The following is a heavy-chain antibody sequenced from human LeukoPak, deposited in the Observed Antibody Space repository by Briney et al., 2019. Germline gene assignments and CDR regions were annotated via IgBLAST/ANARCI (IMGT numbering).Heavy chain of an antibody. CDR2: IHYSGRT. J-gene: IGHJ4*02. V-gene: IGHV4-59*08. CDR3: ASQTALPYFDLLLRDGPGYFDY. CDR1: GASISSYY. D-gene: IGHD3-9*01. Sequence: SETLSLTCTVSGASISSYYWSWIRQPPGKGLEWSTYIHYSGRTHYNPSLKSRVTISVDTSKNQFSLKLSSVTAADTAVYYCASQTALPYFDLLLRDGPGYFDYWGQGTLVTVSS.